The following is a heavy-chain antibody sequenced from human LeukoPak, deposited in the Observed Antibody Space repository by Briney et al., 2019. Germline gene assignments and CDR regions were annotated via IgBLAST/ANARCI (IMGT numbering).Heavy chain of an antibody. D-gene: IGHD4-23*01. CDR3: ARHMLGGKRSFDS. Sequence: SETLSLTCTVSGGSISSSSYYWGWIRQPPGKGLEWIGEINDSGSTNYNPSLKSRATISADTSKNQFSLNLSSVTAADTAVYYCARHMLGGKRSFDSWGQGTLVTVSS. J-gene: IGHJ4*02. V-gene: IGHV4-39*01. CDR1: GGSISSSSYY. CDR2: INDSGST.